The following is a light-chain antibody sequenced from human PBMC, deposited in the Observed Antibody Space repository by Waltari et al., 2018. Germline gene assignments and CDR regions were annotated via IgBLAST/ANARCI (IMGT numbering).Light chain of an antibody. J-gene: IGLJ3*02. V-gene: IGLV1-40*01. CDR3: QSYDTSLSVV. Sequence: QSVLTQPPSVSGAPGQRVTISCTGSGSNIRAGHDVHWYQQFPRAAPRLLIYGSTTRPLGVPDRFFGSTSGTSASLAIIGLQAEDEADYYCQSYDTSLSVVFGGGTKVTVL. CDR1: GSNIRAGHD. CDR2: GST.